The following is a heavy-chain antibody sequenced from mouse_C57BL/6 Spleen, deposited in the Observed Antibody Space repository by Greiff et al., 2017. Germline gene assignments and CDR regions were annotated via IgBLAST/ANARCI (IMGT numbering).Heavy chain of an antibody. CDR2: INYDGSST. CDR3: ARDDDGYYLY. CDR1: GFTFSDYY. D-gene: IGHD2-3*01. J-gene: IGHJ2*01. Sequence: DVMLVESGGGLVQPGSSMKLSCTASGFTFSDYYMAWVRQVPEKGLEWVANINYDGSSTYYLDSLKSRFIISRDNAKNILYLQMSSLKSEDTATYYCARDDDGYYLYWGQGTTLTVSS. V-gene: IGHV5-16*01.